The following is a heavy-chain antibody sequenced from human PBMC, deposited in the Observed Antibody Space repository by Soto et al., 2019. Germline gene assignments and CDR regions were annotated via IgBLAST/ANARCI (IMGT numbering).Heavy chain of an antibody. CDR3: TTDSADIVVVPATFGMDV. Sequence: GGSLKLSCAASGITFSNAWMTWVRQAPGKGLEWVGRIKSITDGGTTDYAAPVKGRFTISRDDSKDTLYLQMNNLRTEDTAVYHCTTDSADIVVVPATFGMDVWGQGTTVPSP. J-gene: IGHJ6*02. CDR2: IKSITDGGTT. V-gene: IGHV3-15*01. D-gene: IGHD2-2*01. CDR1: GITFSNAW.